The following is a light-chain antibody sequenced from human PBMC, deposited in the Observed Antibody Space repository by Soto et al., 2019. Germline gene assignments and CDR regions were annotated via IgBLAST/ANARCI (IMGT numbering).Light chain of an antibody. CDR2: EVT. V-gene: IGLV2-8*01. CDR1: SSDVGGYNY. J-gene: IGLJ2*01. Sequence: QSVLTQPPSESGSLGQSVTISCTGTSSDVGGYNYVSWHQQHPGKAPKLLIYEVTERPSGVPDRFSGSKSGNTASLTVSGLQADDEADYYCSSFAGGGNPVLFGGGTKLTLL. CDR3: SSFAGGGNPVL.